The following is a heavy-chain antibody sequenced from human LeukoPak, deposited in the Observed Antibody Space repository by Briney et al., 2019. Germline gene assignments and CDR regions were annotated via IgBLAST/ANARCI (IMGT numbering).Heavy chain of an antibody. D-gene: IGHD1-26*01. CDR2: FDPEDGET. Sequence: ASVKVSCKVSGYTLTELSMHWVRQAPGKGLEWMGGFDPEDGETIYAQKFQGRVTMTEDTSTDTAYMELSSLRSEDTAVYYCATDADPLTGSYYIYFQHWGQGTLVTVSS. J-gene: IGHJ1*01. CDR3: ATDADPLTGSYYIYFQH. V-gene: IGHV1-24*01. CDR1: GYTLTELS.